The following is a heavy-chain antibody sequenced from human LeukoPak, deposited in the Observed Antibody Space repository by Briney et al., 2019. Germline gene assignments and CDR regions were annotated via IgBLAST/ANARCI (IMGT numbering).Heavy chain of an antibody. CDR2: IGYSSSAI. CDR1: GFNFSRYS. D-gene: IGHD2-2*01. J-gene: IGHJ6*03. Sequence: PGGSLRLSCAASGFNFSRYSMNWVRQAPGKGLEWLSYIGYSSSAIYYSDSVMGRFNISRDNAKNSLYLQMNSLRAEDTAVYYCSSSTRFPYYYMDVWGKGTTVTVSS. CDR3: SSSTRFPYYYMDV. V-gene: IGHV3-48*01.